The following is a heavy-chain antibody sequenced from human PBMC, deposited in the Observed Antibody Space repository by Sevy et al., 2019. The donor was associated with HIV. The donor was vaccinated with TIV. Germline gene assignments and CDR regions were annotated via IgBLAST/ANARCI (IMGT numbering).Heavy chain of an antibody. CDR1: GFTFSTYS. V-gene: IGHV3-21*01. CDR3: SRLLVLGSFDS. Sequence: GGSLRLSCAASGFTFSTYSMNWVRQAPGKGLEWVSSISASGTNIYYADSVKGRFTISRDNTNNSLYLQMNSLRAEDTAVYYCSRLLVLGSFDSWGQGILVTVSS. J-gene: IGHJ5*01. CDR2: ISASGTNI. D-gene: IGHD3-10*01.